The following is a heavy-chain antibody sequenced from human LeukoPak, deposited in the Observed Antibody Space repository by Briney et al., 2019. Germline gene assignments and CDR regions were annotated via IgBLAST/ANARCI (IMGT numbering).Heavy chain of an antibody. Sequence: GASVKVSCKASGYTFTGYYMHWVRQAPGQGLEWMGWINPNSGGTNYAQKSQGRVTMTRDTSISTAYMELSRLRSDDTAVYYCARADSVVVPAGHDAFDIWGQGTMVTVSS. CDR3: ARADSVVVPAGHDAFDI. CDR2: INPNSGGT. D-gene: IGHD2-2*01. V-gene: IGHV1-2*02. J-gene: IGHJ3*02. CDR1: GYTFTGYY.